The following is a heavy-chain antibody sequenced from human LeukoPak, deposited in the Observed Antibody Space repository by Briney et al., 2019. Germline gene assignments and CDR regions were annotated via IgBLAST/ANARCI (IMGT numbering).Heavy chain of an antibody. CDR1: GFTFTNYA. CDR3: ARGSGSGIFQGGYYFDY. CDR2: ISSGSTYM. J-gene: IGHJ4*02. D-gene: IGHD3-10*01. V-gene: IGHV3-21*01. Sequence: PGGSLRLSCAASGFTFTNYAMNWVRQAPGKGLEWVSSISSGSTYMYYADSVKGRFTISRDNAKNSLYLQMNSLRADDTAVYYCARGSGSGIFQGGYYFDYWGQGTLVTVSS.